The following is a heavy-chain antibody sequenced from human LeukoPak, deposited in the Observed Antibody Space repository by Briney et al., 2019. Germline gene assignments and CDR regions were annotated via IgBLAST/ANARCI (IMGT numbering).Heavy chain of an antibody. V-gene: IGHV3-23*01. CDR1: GFTLSSYA. D-gene: IGHD3-16*01. Sequence: GGSLRLSCAASGFTLSSYAMSWVHQAPGKGLEWVSSISYSGGDTYYADSVKGRFTISRDNSKNTLYLQMSSLRTEDTALYYCAKDLSTFSPSYYLDYWGQGTLVPVSS. CDR2: ISYSGGDT. J-gene: IGHJ4*02. CDR3: AKDLSTFSPSYYLDY.